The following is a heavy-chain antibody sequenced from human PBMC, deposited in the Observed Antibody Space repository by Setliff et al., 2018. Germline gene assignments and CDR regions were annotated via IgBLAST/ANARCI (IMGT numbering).Heavy chain of an antibody. CDR2: IKQDGSEK. J-gene: IGHJ6*03. CDR3: AREGVGFRFYYAYMDV. V-gene: IGHV3-7*01. D-gene: IGHD3-10*01. Sequence: GGSLRLSCAASGFTFSSYWMSWVRQAPGKGLEWVANIKQDGSEKYYVGSVKGRFTISRDNAKNSLYLQMNSLRAEDTAVYYCAREGVGFRFYYAYMDVWGKGTTVTVSS. CDR1: GFTFSSYW.